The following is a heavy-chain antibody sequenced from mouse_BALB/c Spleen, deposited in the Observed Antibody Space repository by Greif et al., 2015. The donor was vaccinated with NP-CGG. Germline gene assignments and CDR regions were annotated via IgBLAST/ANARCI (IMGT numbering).Heavy chain of an antibody. D-gene: IGHD1-1*02. CDR2: IDPSDSET. V-gene: IGHV1-69*02. Sequence: QVQLQQSGAELVKPGAPVKLSCKASGYTFTSYWMNWVKQRPGRGLEWIGRIDPSDSETHYNQKFKDKATLTVDKSSSTAYIQLSSLTSGDSAVYYCARCGCYAYFDYWGQGTTLTVSS. J-gene: IGHJ2*01. CDR3: ARCGCYAYFDY. CDR1: GYTFTSYW.